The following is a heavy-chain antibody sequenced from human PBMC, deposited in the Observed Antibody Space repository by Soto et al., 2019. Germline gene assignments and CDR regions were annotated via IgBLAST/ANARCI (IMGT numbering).Heavy chain of an antibody. J-gene: IGHJ4*02. Sequence: SETLSLTCTVSGGSVTGFYWSWIRQPPGKGLEWIGYIFHSGSSNYNPSLKSRVTISVDTSKSQISLRLTSVTAADTAVYYCARATGLGVAHIDYWGQGTLVTVSS. CDR3: ARATGLGVAHIDY. CDR1: GGSVTGFY. D-gene: IGHD6-19*01. CDR2: IFHSGSS. V-gene: IGHV4-59*02.